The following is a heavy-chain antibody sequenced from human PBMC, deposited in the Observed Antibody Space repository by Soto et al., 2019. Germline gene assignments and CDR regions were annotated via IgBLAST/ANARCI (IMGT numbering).Heavy chain of an antibody. Sequence: GASVKVSCKASGGTFSSYAISWVRQAPGQGLEWMGGIIPIFGTANYAQKFQGRVTITADKSTSTAYMELSSLRSEDTAVYYCARRTTYNYDSRGYAFDIWGQGTMVTVS. CDR2: IIPIFGTA. D-gene: IGHD3-22*01. J-gene: IGHJ3*02. CDR3: ARRTTYNYDSRGYAFDI. CDR1: GGTFSSYA. V-gene: IGHV1-69*06.